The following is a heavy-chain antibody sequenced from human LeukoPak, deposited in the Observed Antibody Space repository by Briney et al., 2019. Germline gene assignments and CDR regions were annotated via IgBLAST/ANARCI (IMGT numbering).Heavy chain of an antibody. CDR1: GSSFISGDQY. J-gene: IGHJ4*02. D-gene: IGHD3-22*01. CDR2: IHHSGRL. Sequence: ALSLTCTVSGSSFISGDQYWNWIRQSPGKGLEWIGSIHHSGRLYNNPSLESRVTISIDTSKNQFSLNLNSVTAADTAVYFCSRGLDSRKLGYWGQGTLVTVSS. CDR3: SRGLDSRKLGY. V-gene: IGHV4-31*03.